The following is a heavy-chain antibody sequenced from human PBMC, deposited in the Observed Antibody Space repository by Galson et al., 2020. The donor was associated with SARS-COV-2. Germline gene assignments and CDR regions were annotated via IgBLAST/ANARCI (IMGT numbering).Heavy chain of an antibody. CDR3: VSVGWASSSGSGRTSNGVAP. V-gene: IGHV6-1*01. CDR2: TYYRSKWYN. D-gene: IGHD6-13*01. CDR1: GDSASSNT. J-gene: IGHJ5*02. Sequence: SQTLSLTCALSGDSASSNTWNWVRQSPSRGLEWLGRTYYRSKWYNDYAVFVKSRITINADTSQNQFSLQLSSVTPEDTAIYYCVSVGWASSSGSGRTSNGVAPWGQGTLVTVSS.